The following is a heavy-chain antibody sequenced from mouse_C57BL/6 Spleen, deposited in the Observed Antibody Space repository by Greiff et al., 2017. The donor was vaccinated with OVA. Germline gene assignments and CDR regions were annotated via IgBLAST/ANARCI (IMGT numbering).Heavy chain of an antibody. CDR1: GYTFTTYP. CDR3: ARGYYGSRSYWYFDV. V-gene: IGHV1-47*01. Sequence: VQGVESGAELVKPGASVKMSCKASGYTFTTYPIEWMKQNHGKSLEWIGNFHPYNDDTKYNEKFKGKATLTVEKSSSTVYLELSRLTSDDSAVYYCARGYYGSRSYWYFDVWGTGTTVTVSS. CDR2: FHPYNDDT. D-gene: IGHD1-1*01. J-gene: IGHJ1*03.